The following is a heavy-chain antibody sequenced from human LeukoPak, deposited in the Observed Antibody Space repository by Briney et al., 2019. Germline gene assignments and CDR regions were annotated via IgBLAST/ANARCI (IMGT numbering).Heavy chain of an antibody. CDR1: GGSISSSSNY. J-gene: IGHJ5*02. CDR3: ARDLGDYNSRAYEVWFDP. Sequence: SETLSLTCTVSGGSISSSSNYWGWIRQPPGKGLEWIGSIYYSGSTHYNPSLKSRVTISVDTSKNQFSLKLSSVTAADTAVYYCARDLGDYNSRAYEVWFDPWGQGTLVTVSS. D-gene: IGHD3-22*01. CDR2: IYYSGST. V-gene: IGHV4-39*07.